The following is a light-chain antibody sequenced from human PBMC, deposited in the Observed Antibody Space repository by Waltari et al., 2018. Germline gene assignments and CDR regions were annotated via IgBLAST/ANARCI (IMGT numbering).Light chain of an antibody. CDR2: SVS. CDR3: QQSYNTPPMYT. V-gene: IGKV1-39*01. Sequence: DIQMTQSPSSLSASVGDRVTITCRASQKIYTYLNWYQQKAGKAPNLMISSVSTLQSGVPSRFSCSGSGTEFTLTISSLQPEDFATYFCQQSYNTPPMYTFGQGTKLELK. CDR1: QKIYTY. J-gene: IGKJ2*01.